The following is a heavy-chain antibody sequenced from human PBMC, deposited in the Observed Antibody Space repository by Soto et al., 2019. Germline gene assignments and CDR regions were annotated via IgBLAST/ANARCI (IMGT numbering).Heavy chain of an antibody. CDR3: ARDMYCISTSCYNWFDP. J-gene: IGHJ5*02. Sequence: GASVKVSCKASGYTFTSYGISWVRQAPGQRLEWMGWISAYNGNTNYAQKLQGRVTMTTDTSTSTAYMELRSLRSDDTAVYYCARDMYCISTSCYNWFDPWGQGTLVTVSS. V-gene: IGHV1-18*01. CDR1: GYTFTSYG. CDR2: ISAYNGNT. D-gene: IGHD2-2*01.